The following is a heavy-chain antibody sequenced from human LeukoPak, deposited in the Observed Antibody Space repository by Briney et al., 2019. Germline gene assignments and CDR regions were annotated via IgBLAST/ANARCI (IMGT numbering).Heavy chain of an antibody. V-gene: IGHV3-7*03. D-gene: IGHD2-2*02. J-gene: IGHJ5*02. CDR3: ARGVGFSGYCSSTSCYTLGWFDP. CDR1: GFTFSSYW. Sequence: GGSLRLSCAASGFTFSSYWMSWVPQAPGKGLEWVANIKQDGSEKYYVDSVKGRFTISRDNAKNSLYLQMNSLRAEDTAVYYCARGVGFSGYCSSTSCYTLGWFDPWGQGTLVTVSS. CDR2: IKQDGSEK.